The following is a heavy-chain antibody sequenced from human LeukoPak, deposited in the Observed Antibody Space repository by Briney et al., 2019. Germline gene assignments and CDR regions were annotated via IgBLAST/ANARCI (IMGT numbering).Heavy chain of an antibody. CDR3: GREPQEGFDY. CDR1: GFTFSSYS. V-gene: IGHV3-48*01. Sequence: GGSLRLSCAASGFTFSSYSMNWVRQAPGKGLEWISYISGSSRAIYYADSVKGRFTISRDNAKNSLYLQMNNLRAEDTAVYYCGREPQEGFDYWGQGTLVTISS. CDR2: ISGSSRAI. J-gene: IGHJ4*02.